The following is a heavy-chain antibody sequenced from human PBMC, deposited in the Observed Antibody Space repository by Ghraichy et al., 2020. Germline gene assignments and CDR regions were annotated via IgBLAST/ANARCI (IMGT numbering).Heavy chain of an antibody. Sequence: ESLNISCTVSGYSISSGYYWGWIRQPPGKGLEWIGSIYHSGSTYYNPSLKSRVTISVDTSKNQFSLKLSSVTAADTAVYYCARVSHDYGDYSNAFDIWGQGTMVTVSS. V-gene: IGHV4-38-2*02. J-gene: IGHJ3*02. CDR1: GYSISSGYY. D-gene: IGHD4-17*01. CDR2: IYHSGST. CDR3: ARVSHDYGDYSNAFDI.